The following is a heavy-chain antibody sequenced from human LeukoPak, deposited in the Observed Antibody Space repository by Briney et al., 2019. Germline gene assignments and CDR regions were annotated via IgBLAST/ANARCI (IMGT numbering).Heavy chain of an antibody. J-gene: IGHJ4*02. D-gene: IGHD4-11*01. CDR2: IYYSGST. CDR1: GGSISSSSYY. V-gene: IGHV4-39*01. Sequence: SETLSLTCTVSGGSISSSSYYWGWIRQPPGKGLEWIGSIYYSGSTYYNPSLKSRVTISVDTSKNQFSLELSSVTAADTAVYYCAITYSNYFEYWGQGTLVTVSS. CDR3: AITYSNYFEY.